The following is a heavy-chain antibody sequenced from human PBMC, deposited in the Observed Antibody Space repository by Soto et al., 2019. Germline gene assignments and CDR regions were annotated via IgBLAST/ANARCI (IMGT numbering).Heavy chain of an antibody. Sequence: QVQLVQSGAEVKKPGASVKVSCKASGYTFTSYGISWVRQAPGQGLEWMGWISAYNGNTNYAQKLQGRVTMTTDTSTSTAYMELRSLGSDDTAVYYCARDNLVVVDAKYYSYYGMDVWGKGTTVTVSS. J-gene: IGHJ6*04. CDR2: ISAYNGNT. V-gene: IGHV1-18*01. D-gene: IGHD2-15*01. CDR3: ARDNLVVVDAKYYSYYGMDV. CDR1: GYTFTSYG.